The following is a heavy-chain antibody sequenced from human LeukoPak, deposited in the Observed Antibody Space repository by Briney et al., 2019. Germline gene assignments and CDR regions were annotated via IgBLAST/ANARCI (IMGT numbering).Heavy chain of an antibody. CDR3: ARGALLLWFRELPSDAFDI. Sequence: PGGSLRLSCAASGFTFSSYWMSWVRQAPGKGLEWVANIKQDGSEKYYVDSVRGRFTISRDNAKNSLYLQMNSLRAEDTAVYYCARGALLLWFRELPSDAFDIWGQGTMVTVSS. CDR2: IKQDGSEK. CDR1: GFTFSSYW. J-gene: IGHJ3*02. D-gene: IGHD3-10*01. V-gene: IGHV3-7*01.